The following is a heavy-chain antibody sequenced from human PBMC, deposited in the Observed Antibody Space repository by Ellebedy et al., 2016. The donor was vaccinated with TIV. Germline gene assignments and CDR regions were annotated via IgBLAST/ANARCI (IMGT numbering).Heavy chain of an antibody. CDR2: ISGSGGST. D-gene: IGHD3-10*01. J-gene: IGHJ4*02. Sequence: GESLKISXAASGFTFSNFAMNWVRQAPGKGLEWVSAISGSGGSTYYADSVKGRFTISRDNSKNTLYLQMNSLRAEDTAVYYCAKAHPLYGSGSYYNLPPWDYWGQGTLVTVSS. V-gene: IGHV3-23*01. CDR1: GFTFSNFA. CDR3: AKAHPLYGSGSYYNLPPWDY.